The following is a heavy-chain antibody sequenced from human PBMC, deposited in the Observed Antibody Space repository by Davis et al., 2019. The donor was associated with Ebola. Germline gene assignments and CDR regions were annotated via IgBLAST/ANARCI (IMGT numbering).Heavy chain of an antibody. Sequence: MPSETLSLTCTVSGGSISSSSYYWGWIRQPPGKGLEWIGSIYYSGSTYYNPSLKSRVTISVDTSKNQFSLKLSSVTAADTAVYYCARKWHPNWFDPWGQRTLVTVSS. CDR2: IYYSGST. CDR1: GGSISSSSYY. J-gene: IGHJ5*02. CDR3: ARKWHPNWFDP. V-gene: IGHV4-39*01. D-gene: IGHD5-12*01.